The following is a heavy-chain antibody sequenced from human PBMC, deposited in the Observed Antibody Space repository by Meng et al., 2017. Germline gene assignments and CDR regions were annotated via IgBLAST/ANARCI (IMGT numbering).Heavy chain of an antibody. V-gene: IGHV7-4-1*02. D-gene: IGHD3-22*01. J-gene: IGHJ4*02. CDR2: INTNTGNP. Sequence: QGQVVPSGCGLKKPWASVNVSCKASGYTFTRYAMNWVRQAPGQGLEWMGWINTNTGNPTYAQGFTGRFVFSLDTSVSTAYLQISSLKAEDTAVYYCARRYYYDSSGYYFYVFGYWGQGTLVTVSS. CDR1: GYTFTRYA. CDR3: ARRYYYDSSGYYFYVFGY.